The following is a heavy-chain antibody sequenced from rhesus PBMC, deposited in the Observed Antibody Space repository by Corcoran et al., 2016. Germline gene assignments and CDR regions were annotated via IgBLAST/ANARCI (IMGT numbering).Heavy chain of an antibody. Sequence: QVQLQESGPGLVKPSETLTLTCAVSGGSITTYYWSWIRQSPGKGLEWIGRLHGSVGDTDYSPSLKRRGTISIDTTKNQLSLKLTSVTAVDTAVYFCAKLISSWNNPAFDFWGQGLRVTVSS. CDR3: AKLISSWNNPAFDF. J-gene: IGHJ3*01. CDR1: GGSITTYY. D-gene: IGHD1-20*01. V-gene: IGHV4-160*01. CDR2: LHGSVGDT.